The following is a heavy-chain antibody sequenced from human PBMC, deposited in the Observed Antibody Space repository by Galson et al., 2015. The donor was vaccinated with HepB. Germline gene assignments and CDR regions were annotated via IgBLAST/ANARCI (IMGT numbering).Heavy chain of an antibody. J-gene: IGHJ4*02. V-gene: IGHV3-9*01. CDR1: GFTFDDYA. D-gene: IGHD2-8*02. Sequence: SLRLSCAASGFTFDDYAMHWVRQAPGKGLEWVSGISWNSGSIGYADSVKGRFTISRDNAKNSLYLQMNSLRAEDTALYYCAKGYCTGGVCSKGPDYWGQGTLVTVSS. CDR2: ISWNSGSI. CDR3: AKGYCTGGVCSKGPDY.